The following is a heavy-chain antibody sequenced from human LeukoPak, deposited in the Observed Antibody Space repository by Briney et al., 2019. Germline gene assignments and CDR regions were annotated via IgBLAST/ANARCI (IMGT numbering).Heavy chain of an antibody. V-gene: IGHV4-59*08. CDR2: IYFSGST. D-gene: IGHD6-6*01. CDR1: GGSISSYY. Sequence: PSETLSLTCTVSGGSISSYYWSWIRQPPGKGLEYIGYIYFSGSTNYNPSLKSRVTISVDTSKNQFSLKLSSVTAADTAVYYCARYSSSSLGAGGFDYWGQGILVTVSS. CDR3: ARYSSSSLGAGGFDY. J-gene: IGHJ4*02.